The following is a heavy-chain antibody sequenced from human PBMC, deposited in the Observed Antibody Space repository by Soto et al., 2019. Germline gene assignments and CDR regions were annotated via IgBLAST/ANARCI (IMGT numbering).Heavy chain of an antibody. Sequence: QVLLVQSGAEVKKSGSSVKVSCKASGGTFSSYAINWVRQAPGQGLEWMGGIIPMFGKPNYAEHFQGRVTISADESTITAYMELSSLTSDDAAVYYCARGFRDGYFYAMDVWGQGTTVTVS. CDR3: ARGFRDGYFYAMDV. V-gene: IGHV1-69*01. CDR2: IIPMFGKP. D-gene: IGHD2-21*01. J-gene: IGHJ6*02. CDR1: GGTFSSYA.